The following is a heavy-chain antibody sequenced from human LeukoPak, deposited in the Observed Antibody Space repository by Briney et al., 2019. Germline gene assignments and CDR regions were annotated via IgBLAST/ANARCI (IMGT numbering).Heavy chain of an antibody. CDR1: GGTFSSYA. CDR3: ARDQDFGPQYGDYQYYFDY. J-gene: IGHJ4*02. Sequence: SVKVSCKASGGTFSSYAISWVRQAPGQGREWMGRIIPIFGTANYAQKFQGRVTITTDESTSTAYMELSSLRSEDTAVYYCARDQDFGPQYGDYQYYFDYWGQGTLVTVSS. CDR2: IIPIFGTA. D-gene: IGHD4-17*01. V-gene: IGHV1-69*05.